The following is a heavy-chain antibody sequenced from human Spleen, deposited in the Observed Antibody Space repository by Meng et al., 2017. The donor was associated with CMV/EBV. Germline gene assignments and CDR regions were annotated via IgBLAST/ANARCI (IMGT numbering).Heavy chain of an antibody. D-gene: IGHD3-3*01. V-gene: IGHV1-8*01. CDR3: ARAGGRVFGVVVYWFDP. CDR1: YTFTSYD. J-gene: IGHJ5*02. CDR2: MNPNSSNT. Sequence: YTFTSYDINWVRQATGQGLEWMGWMNPNSSNTGYAQKFQGRVTMNRNTSISTAYMELSSLRSEDTAVYYCARAGGRVFGVVVYWFDPWGQGTLVTVSS.